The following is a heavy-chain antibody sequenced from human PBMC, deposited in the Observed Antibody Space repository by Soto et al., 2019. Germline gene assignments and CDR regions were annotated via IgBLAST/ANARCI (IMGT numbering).Heavy chain of an antibody. V-gene: IGHV3-21*04. CDR2: ISSSSSYI. CDR3: AKGSRAEAGTSATDY. D-gene: IGHD6-13*01. CDR1: GFTFSSYS. Sequence: GGSLRLSCAASGFTFSSYSMNWVRQAPGKGLEWVSSISSSSSYIYYADSVKGRFTISRDNAKNTVYLQMNGLGAADTAVYFCAKGSRAEAGTSATDYFGQGTLVTVSS. J-gene: IGHJ4*02.